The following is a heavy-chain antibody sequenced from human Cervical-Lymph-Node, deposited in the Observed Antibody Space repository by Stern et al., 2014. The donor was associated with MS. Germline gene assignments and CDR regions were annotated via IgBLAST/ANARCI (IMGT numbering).Heavy chain of an antibody. Sequence: QLQLQESGPGLVKPSETLSLTCAVSGDSISSYTHYWAWIRQPPGKGLEWIGSGYYSGATSYNPSLKSPVTIPVDPSKNHFPLGLTSVTAADTAVYYCAKHACTGAACPFDLWGQGTLVTVSS. CDR1: GDSISSYTHY. V-gene: IGHV4-39*01. CDR3: AKHACTGAACPFDL. J-gene: IGHJ4*02. CDR2: GYYSGAT. D-gene: IGHD2-8*02.